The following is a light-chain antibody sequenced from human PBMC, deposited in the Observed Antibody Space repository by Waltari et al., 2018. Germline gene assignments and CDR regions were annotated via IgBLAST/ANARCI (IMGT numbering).Light chain of an antibody. J-gene: IGKJ2*01. CDR1: QSLTKRY. V-gene: IGKV3-20*01. Sequence: VLTQSPGTLSLSPGERATLSCRASQSLTKRYLAWYQQKPGQAPRLLIYGASSRAAAIPDRFSGSGAGTDFTLTISRLEPEDFAVYYCQQYGSSVLYTFGQGTKLEIK. CDR3: QQYGSSVLYT. CDR2: GAS.